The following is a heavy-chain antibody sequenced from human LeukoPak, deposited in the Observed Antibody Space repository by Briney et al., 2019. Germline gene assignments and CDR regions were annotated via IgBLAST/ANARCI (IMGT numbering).Heavy chain of an antibody. Sequence: SETLSLTCAAYGGSFSGYYWSWIRQPPGKGLEWIGEINHSGSTNYNPSLKSRVTISVDTSKNQFSLKLSSVTAADTAVYYCARVSLGYCSGGSCYYYYGMDVWGQGTTVTVSS. CDR1: GGSFSGYY. D-gene: IGHD2-15*01. J-gene: IGHJ6*02. CDR2: INHSGST. CDR3: ARVSLGYCSGGSCYYYYGMDV. V-gene: IGHV4-34*01.